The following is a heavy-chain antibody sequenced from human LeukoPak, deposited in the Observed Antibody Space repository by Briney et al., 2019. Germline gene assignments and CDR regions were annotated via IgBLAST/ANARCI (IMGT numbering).Heavy chain of an antibody. Sequence: SGTLSLTCVVSGGSISGSDWWSWVRQPPGKGLERIGEIYHSGSTNYNPSLKSRVTISVDKSKNQFSLKLSSVTAADTAVYYCVRAAAVSGHFDYWGQGTLVTVSS. CDR2: IYHSGST. CDR1: GGSISGSDW. CDR3: VRAAAVSGHFDY. V-gene: IGHV4-4*02. D-gene: IGHD6-19*01. J-gene: IGHJ4*02.